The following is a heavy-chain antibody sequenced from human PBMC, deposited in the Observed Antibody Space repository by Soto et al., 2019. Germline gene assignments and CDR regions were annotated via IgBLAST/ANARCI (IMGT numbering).Heavy chain of an antibody. J-gene: IGHJ5*02. V-gene: IGHV1-46*03. CDR1: GFTFNNYY. D-gene: IGHD2-15*01. CDR2: ISPSGGST. CDR3: AIRYCSGSGCTGLAP. Sequence: QVQLVQSGAEVKKPGASVKVSCKASGFTFNNYYMHWVRQAPGQGLEWMGIISPSGGSTGYAHQFEGTITITRNTSTCTVYMELSSLRSEDRAVYFCAIRYCSGSGCTGLAPWGQGTLVAVSS.